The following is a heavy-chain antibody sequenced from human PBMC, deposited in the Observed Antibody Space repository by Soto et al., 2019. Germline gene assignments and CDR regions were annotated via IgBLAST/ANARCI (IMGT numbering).Heavy chain of an antibody. Sequence: ASVKVSCKASGYTFTSYGISWVRQAPGQGLEWMGWISAYNGNTNYAQKLQGRVTMTTDTSTSTAYMELRSLRSDDTAVYYCARCHIVVVPAAMNATYYYYYYYMDVWGKGTTVTVSS. D-gene: IGHD2-2*01. CDR3: ARCHIVVVPAAMNATYYYYYYYMDV. CDR2: ISAYNGNT. J-gene: IGHJ6*03. CDR1: GYTFTSYG. V-gene: IGHV1-18*01.